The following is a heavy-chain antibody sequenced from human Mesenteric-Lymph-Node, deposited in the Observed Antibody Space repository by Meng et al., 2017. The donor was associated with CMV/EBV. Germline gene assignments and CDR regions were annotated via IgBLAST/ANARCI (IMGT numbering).Heavy chain of an antibody. Sequence: GGSLRLSCAASGFTFSSYAMHWVRQAPGKGLEWVAVISYDGSNKYYADSVKGRFTISRDNSKNTLYLQMNGLRAEDTAVYYCAKPEGYNWGYGYYFDYWGQGTLVTVSS. V-gene: IGHV3-30*04. CDR2: ISYDGSNK. D-gene: IGHD1-20*01. J-gene: IGHJ4*02. CDR3: AKPEGYNWGYGYYFDY. CDR1: GFTFSSYA.